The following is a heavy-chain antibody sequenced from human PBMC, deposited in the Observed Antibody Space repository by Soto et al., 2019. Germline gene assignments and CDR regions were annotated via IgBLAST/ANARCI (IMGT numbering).Heavy chain of an antibody. J-gene: IGHJ4*02. D-gene: IGHD3-10*01. CDR2: IWYDGSNQ. CDR1: GITFSTYG. CDR3: ARDLGAFNYGSAYFDY. Sequence: GGSLRLSCAPSGITFSTYGMHWVRQAPGKGLEWVAVIWYDGSNQYYADSVKGRFTISRDNSKNMLYLQMNSLRAEDTAVYYCARDLGAFNYGSAYFDYWGQGTLVTVSS. V-gene: IGHV3-33*01.